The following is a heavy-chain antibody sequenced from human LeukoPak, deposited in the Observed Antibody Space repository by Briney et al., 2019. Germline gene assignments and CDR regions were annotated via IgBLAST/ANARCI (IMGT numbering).Heavy chain of an antibody. CDR1: GGSISSSSYY. J-gene: IGHJ6*03. V-gene: IGHV4-39*01. D-gene: IGHD3-3*01. CDR2: IYYSGST. Sequence: SETLSLTCTVSGGSISSSSYYWGWIRQPPGKGLEWIGSIYYSGSTYYNPSLKSRVTISVDTSKNQFSLKLSSVTAADTAVYYCARLRYAFWSGYYVLDYYYYYMDVWGKGTTVTVSS. CDR3: ARLRYAFWSGYYVLDYYYYYMDV.